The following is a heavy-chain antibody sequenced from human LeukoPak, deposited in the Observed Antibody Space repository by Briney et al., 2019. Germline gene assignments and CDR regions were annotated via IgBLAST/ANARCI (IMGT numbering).Heavy chain of an antibody. CDR1: GRAVSNDY. D-gene: IGHD3-10*01. J-gene: IGHJ5*02. V-gene: IGHV4-59*08. Sequence: SETLSLTCTVSGRAVSNDYWNWIRRPPGKGLEWLGHISYSGSTIYNPSLNSRVTISLDTSKNQFSLKLSSVTAADTAVYYCARRSLWFDPWGQGTLVTVSS. CDR3: ARRSLWFDP. CDR2: ISYSGST.